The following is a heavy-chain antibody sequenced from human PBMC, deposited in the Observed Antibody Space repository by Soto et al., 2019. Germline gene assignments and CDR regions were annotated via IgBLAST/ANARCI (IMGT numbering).Heavy chain of an antibody. J-gene: IGHJ6*02. V-gene: IGHV1-18*01. D-gene: IGHD2-8*01. Sequence: ASVKVSCKASGYTFTSYGISWVRQAPGQGLEWMGWISAYNGNTNYAQKLQGRVTMTTDTSTSTAYMELRSLRSDDTAVYYCARDCTNGVCPRVGYYGMDVWGQGTTVTVSS. CDR1: GYTFTSYG. CDR3: ARDCTNGVCPRVGYYGMDV. CDR2: ISAYNGNT.